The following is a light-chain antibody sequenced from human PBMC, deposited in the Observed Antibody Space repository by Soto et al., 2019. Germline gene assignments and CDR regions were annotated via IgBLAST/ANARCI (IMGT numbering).Light chain of an antibody. J-gene: IGKJ5*01. V-gene: IGKV1-39*01. CDR2: AAS. Sequence: QRTRSQISVAASIGDRFTITCRASQGISNYLAWYQQKPGKAPKLLIYAASSLQSGVPSRFSGSGSGTDFTLTISCLQPEDFATYYSQESYSTLNSFGQ. CDR1: QGISNY. CDR3: QESYSTLNS.